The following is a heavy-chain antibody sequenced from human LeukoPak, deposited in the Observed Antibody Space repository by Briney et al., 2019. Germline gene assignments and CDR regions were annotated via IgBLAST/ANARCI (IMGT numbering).Heavy chain of an antibody. D-gene: IGHD6-6*01. V-gene: IGHV1-69*05. CDR2: IIPIFGTA. CDR1: GYTFTSYG. J-gene: IGHJ6*03. Sequence: SVKVSCKASGYTFTSYGISWVRQAPGQGLEWMGGIIPIFGTANYAQKFQGRVTITTDESTSTAYMELSSLRSEDTAVYYCARGVEYSSSPGYYYYMDVWGKGTTVTVSS. CDR3: ARGVEYSSSPGYYYYMDV.